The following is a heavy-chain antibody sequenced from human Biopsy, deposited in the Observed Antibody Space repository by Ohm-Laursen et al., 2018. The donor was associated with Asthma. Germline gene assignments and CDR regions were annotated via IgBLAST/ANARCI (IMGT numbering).Heavy chain of an antibody. CDR3: ARTFHFWSPYHAEHYQL. CDR2: ISGSGRSA. CDR1: GFNFTTYA. Sequence: SLRLSCAASGFNFTTYAIAWIRQAPGRGLEWISAISGSGRSAYYADSVRGRFTISRDYSKNTLYPQMHSLRAEDTAVYYCARTFHFWSPYHAEHYQLWGQGTLVTVSS. J-gene: IGHJ1*01. V-gene: IGHV3-23*01. D-gene: IGHD3-3*02.